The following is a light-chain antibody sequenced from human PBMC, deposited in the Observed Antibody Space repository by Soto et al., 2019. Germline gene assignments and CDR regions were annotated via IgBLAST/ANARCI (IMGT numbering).Light chain of an antibody. J-gene: IGLJ3*02. CDR3: VLYMGSGIWV. V-gene: IGLV8-61*01. Sequence: QTVVTQEPSFSVSPGGTVTLTCGVSSGSVSTRYYPSWYQQTPGQAPRTLIYSTSTRSSGVPDRFSGSIVGNKAALTISGAPADDESDYYCVLYMGSGIWVFGGGTKLTVL. CDR2: STS. CDR1: SGSVSTRYY.